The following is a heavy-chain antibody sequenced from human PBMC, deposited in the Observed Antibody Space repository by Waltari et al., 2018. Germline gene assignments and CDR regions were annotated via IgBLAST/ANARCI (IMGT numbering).Heavy chain of an antibody. Sequence: QVQLQESGPGLVKPSETLSLTCTISGGSISSHYWSWIRQPPGKGLEWIGYIYYSGSTNSNPALKSRVTISVDTSKNQCSLKLSSVTAADTAVYYCARHDYGDYGGVDYWGQGTLVTVSS. CDR3: ARHDYGDYGGVDY. CDR1: GGSISSHY. CDR2: IYYSGST. V-gene: IGHV4-59*08. D-gene: IGHD4-17*01. J-gene: IGHJ4*02.